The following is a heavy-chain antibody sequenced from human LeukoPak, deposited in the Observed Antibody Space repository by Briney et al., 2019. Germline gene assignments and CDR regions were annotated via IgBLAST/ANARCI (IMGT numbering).Heavy chain of an antibody. D-gene: IGHD5-24*01. CDR3: ARGLVEMATRYFDL. J-gene: IGHJ2*01. CDR1: GDSINSLDL. Sequence: NPSETLSLTCTVSGDSINSLDLWSWVRQPPGKELEWIVEMHLSGTTHSNPSVKSRVTISIDKSKNQFFLNLSSVPAADTAVYYCARGLVEMATRYFDLWGRGTLVTVSS. CDR2: MHLSGTT. V-gene: IGHV4-4*02.